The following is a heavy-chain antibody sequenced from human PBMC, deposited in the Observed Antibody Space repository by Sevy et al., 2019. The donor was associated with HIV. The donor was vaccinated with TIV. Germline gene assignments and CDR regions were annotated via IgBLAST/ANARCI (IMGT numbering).Heavy chain of an antibody. V-gene: IGHV4-59*01. CDR3: ARRGSGSYYANFDY. J-gene: IGHJ4*02. CDR2: IYYSVST. CDR1: GGSISSYY. D-gene: IGHD3-10*01. Sequence: SETLSLTCTVSGGSISSYYWSWIRQPPGKGLEWIGYIYYSVSTNYNPSLKSPVTISVDTSKNQFSLKLSSVTAADTAVYYCARRGSGSYYANFDYWGQGTLVTVSS.